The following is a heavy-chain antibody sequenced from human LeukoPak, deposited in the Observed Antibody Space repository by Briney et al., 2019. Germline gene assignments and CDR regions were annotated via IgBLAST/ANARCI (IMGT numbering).Heavy chain of an antibody. CDR2: IYYSGST. CDR1: GGSISSYY. D-gene: IGHD3-9*01. V-gene: IGHV4-59*01. Sequence: SETLSLTCTVSGGSISSYYWSWIRQPPGKGLEWIGYIYYSGSTNYNPSLKSRVTISVDTSKNQFSLKLSSVTAADTAVYYCARDLDYDILTGQTRVGYWGQGTLVTVSS. J-gene: IGHJ4*02. CDR3: ARDLDYDILTGQTRVGY.